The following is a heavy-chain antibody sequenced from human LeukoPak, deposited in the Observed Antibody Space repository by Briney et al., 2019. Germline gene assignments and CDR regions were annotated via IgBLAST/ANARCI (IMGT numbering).Heavy chain of an antibody. CDR3: ARGGLRIVGATDYYYYYMDV. CDR2: IIPIFGTA. D-gene: IGHD1-26*01. J-gene: IGHJ6*03. V-gene: IGHV1-69*13. Sequence: ASVKVSCKASGGTFSSYAISWVRQAPGQGLEWMGGIIPIFGTANYAQKFQGRVTITADESTSTAYMELSSLRSEDTAVYYCARGGLRIVGATDYYYYYMDVWGKGTTVTVSS. CDR1: GGTFSSYA.